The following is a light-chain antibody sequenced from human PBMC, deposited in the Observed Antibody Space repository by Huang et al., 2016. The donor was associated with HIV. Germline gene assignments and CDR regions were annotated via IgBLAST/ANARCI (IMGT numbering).Light chain of an antibody. V-gene: IGKV3-11*01. CDR2: DAS. CDR1: QSVSSY. CDR3: QQRSNWPT. Sequence: EIVLTQSPATLSLSPGERATLSCRASQSVSSYLAWYQQKPGQAPRLLIYDASNSATGLPARFSGRGSGTDFTLTISSLEPEDFAVYYCQQRSNWPTFGPGTKVDIK. J-gene: IGKJ3*01.